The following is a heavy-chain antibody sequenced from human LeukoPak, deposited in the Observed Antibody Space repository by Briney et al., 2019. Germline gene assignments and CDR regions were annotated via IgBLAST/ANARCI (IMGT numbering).Heavy chain of an antibody. CDR3: ARDSGSYQSPFDY. CDR1: GGSISSYY. CDR2: IYYSGST. V-gene: IGHV4-59*01. Sequence: SETLSLTCTVSGGSISSYYWSWIRQPPGRGLEWIGYIYYSGSTNYNPSLKSRVTIPVDTSKNQFSLKLRSVTAADTAVYYCARDSGSYQSPFDYWGQGTLVTVSS. D-gene: IGHD1-26*01. J-gene: IGHJ4*02.